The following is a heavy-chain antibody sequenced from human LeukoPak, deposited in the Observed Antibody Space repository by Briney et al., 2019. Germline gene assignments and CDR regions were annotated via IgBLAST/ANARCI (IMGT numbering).Heavy chain of an antibody. Sequence: ASVKVSCKASGYTFTGYYMHWVRHAPGQGLERMGRINPNSGSTTYYKKFHGRLIMTRDTSISTAYMELSRLRSDDTAVYYCAREGPGAIYCSGGSCYSAFDIWGQGTMVTVSS. CDR2: INPNSGST. V-gene: IGHV1-2*06. D-gene: IGHD2-15*01. CDR1: GYTFTGYY. J-gene: IGHJ3*02. CDR3: AREGPGAIYCSGGSCYSAFDI.